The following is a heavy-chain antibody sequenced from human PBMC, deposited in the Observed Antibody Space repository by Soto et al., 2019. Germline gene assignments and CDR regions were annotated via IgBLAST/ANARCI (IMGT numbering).Heavy chain of an antibody. Sequence: QITLRESGPTLVKPTQTLTLTCTFSGFSLNTREVGVGWIRQPPGKALEWLALIFWDDDKRYSPSLKTRLTISKDTSKSQVVLTMTNMDPVDTATYCCAHVRSGPRIEDYLGYYFDYRGQGTLVTVSS. D-gene: IGHD4-17*01. CDR1: GFSLNTREVG. J-gene: IGHJ4*02. V-gene: IGHV2-5*02. CDR3: AHVRSGPRIEDYLGYYFDY. CDR2: IFWDDDK.